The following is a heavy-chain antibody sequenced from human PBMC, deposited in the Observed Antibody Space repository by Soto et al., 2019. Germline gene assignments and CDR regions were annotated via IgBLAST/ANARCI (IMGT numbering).Heavy chain of an antibody. D-gene: IGHD3-9*01. CDR2: INPSGGST. Sequence: ASLKVSCKASGYTFTSYYMHWVRPAPGQGLEWMGIINPSGGSTSYAQKFQGRVTMTRDTPTSTVYMELSSLRSEDTAVYYCAGGSYDILTGPRYYYYGMDVWGQGTTVTVSS. V-gene: IGHV1-46*01. CDR1: GYTFTSYY. J-gene: IGHJ6*02. CDR3: AGGSYDILTGPRYYYYGMDV.